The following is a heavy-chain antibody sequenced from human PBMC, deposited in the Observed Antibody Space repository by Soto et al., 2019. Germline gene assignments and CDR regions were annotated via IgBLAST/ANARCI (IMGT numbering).Heavy chain of an antibody. CDR3: AKVRVAVLYYYYGMDV. CDR2: ISGSGGST. Sequence: GGSLRLSCAASGFTFSSYAMSWVRQAPGKGLEWVSAISGSGGSTYYADSVKGRFTISRDNSKNTLYLQMNSLRAEDTAVYYCAKVRVAVLYYYYGMDVWGQGTTVTVSS. CDR1: GFTFSSYA. D-gene: IGHD6-19*01. J-gene: IGHJ6*02. V-gene: IGHV3-23*01.